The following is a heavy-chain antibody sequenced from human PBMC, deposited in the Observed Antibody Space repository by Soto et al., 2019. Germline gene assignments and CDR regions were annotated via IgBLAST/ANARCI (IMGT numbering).Heavy chain of an antibody. J-gene: IGHJ1*01. CDR3: ARPPAVYDSSGYYYPPEYFQH. CDR2: IIPTFGTA. Sequence: GASVKVSCKASGGTLSSDAISWVRQAPGQGLEWMGGIIPTFGTANYAQKFQGRVTITADESTSTAYMELSSLRSEDTAVYYCARPPAVYDSSGYYYPPEYFQHWGQGTLVTVSS. V-gene: IGHV1-69*13. D-gene: IGHD3-22*01. CDR1: GGTLSSDA.